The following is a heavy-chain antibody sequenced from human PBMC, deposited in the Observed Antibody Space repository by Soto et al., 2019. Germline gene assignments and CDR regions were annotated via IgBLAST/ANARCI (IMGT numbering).Heavy chain of an antibody. Sequence: GGSLRLSCAASGFTFSSYGMHWVRQAPGKGLEWVAVIWYDGSNKYYADSVKGRFTISRDNSKNTLYLQMNSLRAEDTAVYYCARDMGLELPLYYYYGMDVWGQGTTVTVSS. CDR3: ARDMGLELPLYYYYGMDV. J-gene: IGHJ6*02. CDR2: IWYDGSNK. D-gene: IGHD1-7*01. CDR1: GFTFSSYG. V-gene: IGHV3-33*01.